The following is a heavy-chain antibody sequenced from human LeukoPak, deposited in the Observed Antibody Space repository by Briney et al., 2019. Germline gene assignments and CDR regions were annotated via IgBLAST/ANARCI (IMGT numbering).Heavy chain of an antibody. J-gene: IGHJ3*02. CDR2: IRPDGSGS. CDR1: GFTFRSNW. D-gene: IGHD3-10*01. Sequence: PGGSLRLSCAASGFTFRSNWMHWVRQAPGKGMEWVSRIRPDGSGSNYADSVKGRFTISRDNAKNTLYLQMNGLRAEDTAIYYCTRGRSGANPNALDIWGQGTMVTVSS. CDR3: TRGRSGANPNALDI. V-gene: IGHV3-74*01.